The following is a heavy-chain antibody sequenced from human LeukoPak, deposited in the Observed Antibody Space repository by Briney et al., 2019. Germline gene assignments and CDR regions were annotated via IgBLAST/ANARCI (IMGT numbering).Heavy chain of an antibody. D-gene: IGHD3-16*01. Sequence: GESLKISCKGSGYSFTSYWIGWVRQMPGKGLEWMGIIYPGDSDTRYSPSFQGQVTISADKSISTAYLQWSSLKASDTAMYYCARPHAGDYVWGSHHAFDIWGQGTMATVSS. V-gene: IGHV5-51*01. CDR3: ARPHAGDYVWGSHHAFDI. CDR1: GYSFTSYW. CDR2: IYPGDSDT. J-gene: IGHJ3*02.